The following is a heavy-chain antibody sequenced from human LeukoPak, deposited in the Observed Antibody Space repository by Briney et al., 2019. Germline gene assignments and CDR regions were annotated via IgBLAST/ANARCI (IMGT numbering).Heavy chain of an antibody. CDR1: EFIFSNYG. V-gene: IGHV3-33*01. J-gene: IGHJ6*02. CDR3: ARDPGLLWFPYYYEMDV. Sequence: GGSLRLSCTASEFIFSNYGMHWVRQAPGKGLEWVAAIWKGGSKKYYADTVKGRFTISRDNSKNMLYLQMDSLRAEDTAIYYCARDPGLLWFPYYYEMDVWGQGTTVTVSS. D-gene: IGHD3-10*01. CDR2: IWKGGSKK.